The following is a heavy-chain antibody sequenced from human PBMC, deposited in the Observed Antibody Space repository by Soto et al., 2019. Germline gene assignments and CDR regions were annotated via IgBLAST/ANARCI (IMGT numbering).Heavy chain of an antibody. D-gene: IGHD6-13*01. J-gene: IGHJ4*02. CDR2: INHSGST. V-gene: IGHV4-34*01. CDR3: ARSGIAAAGLDY. CDR1: GGSFSGYY. Sequence: QVQLQQWGAGLLKPSETLSLTCAVYGGSFSGYYWSWIRQPPGTGLEWIGEINHSGSTNYNPSLKSRVTISVDTSKNQFSLKLSSVTAADTAVYYCARSGIAAAGLDYWGQGTLVTVSS.